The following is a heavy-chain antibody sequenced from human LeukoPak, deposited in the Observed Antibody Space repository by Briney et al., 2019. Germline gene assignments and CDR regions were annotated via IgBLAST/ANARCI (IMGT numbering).Heavy chain of an antibody. CDR1: GCTFTSYG. CDR2: ISAYNGNT. V-gene: IGHV1-18*01. CDR3: ARSYSNYAALGPHQDY. Sequence: AASVKVSCKASGCTFTSYGISWVRQAPGQGLEWMGWISAYNGNTNYAQKLQGRVTMTTDTSTSTAYMELRSLRSDDTAVYYCARSYSNYAALGPHQDYWGQGTLVTVSS. J-gene: IGHJ4*02. D-gene: IGHD4-11*01.